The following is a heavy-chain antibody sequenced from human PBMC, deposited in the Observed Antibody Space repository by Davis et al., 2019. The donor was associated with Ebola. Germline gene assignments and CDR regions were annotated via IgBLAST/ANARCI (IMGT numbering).Heavy chain of an antibody. V-gene: IGHV3-74*01. J-gene: IGHJ4*02. CDR3: VRDLGWSSDY. Sequence: GESLKISCAASGFTFSTFWMYWVRQAPGKGLVWVSRINSDGSITNYADFVKGRFTISRDNAKNTLYLQMNSLRADDTALYYCVRDLGWSSDYWGQGTLVTVSS. CDR1: GFTFSTFW. D-gene: IGHD6-13*01. CDR2: INSDGSIT.